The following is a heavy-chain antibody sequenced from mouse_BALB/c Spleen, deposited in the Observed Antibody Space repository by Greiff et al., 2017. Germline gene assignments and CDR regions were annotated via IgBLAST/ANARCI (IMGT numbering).Heavy chain of an antibody. D-gene: IGHD1-1*01. CDR3: ADYYGSSYVGPYAMDY. CDR1: GFNIKDTY. CDR2: IDPANGNT. Sequence: VQLQQSGAELVKPGASVKLSCTASGFNIKDTYMHWVKQRPEQGLEWIGRIDPANGNTKYDPKFQGKATITADTSSNTAYLQLSSLTSEDTAVYYCADYYGSSYVGPYAMDYWGQGTSVTVSS. V-gene: IGHV14-3*02. J-gene: IGHJ4*01.